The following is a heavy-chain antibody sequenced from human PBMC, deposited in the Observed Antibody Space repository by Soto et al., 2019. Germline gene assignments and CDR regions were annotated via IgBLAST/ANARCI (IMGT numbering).Heavy chain of an antibody. Sequence: PGGSLRLSCAASGFTFSSYGMHWVRQAPGKGLEWVAVISYDGSNKYYADSVKGRFTISRDNSKNTLYLQMNSLRAEDTAVYYCAKELGLGYCSGGSCYSRYIDYWGQGTLVTVSS. D-gene: IGHD2-15*01. CDR3: AKELGLGYCSGGSCYSRYIDY. V-gene: IGHV3-30*18. J-gene: IGHJ4*02. CDR2: ISYDGSNK. CDR1: GFTFSSYG.